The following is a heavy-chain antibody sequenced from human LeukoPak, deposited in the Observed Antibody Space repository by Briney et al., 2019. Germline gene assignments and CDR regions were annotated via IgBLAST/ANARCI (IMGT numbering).Heavy chain of an antibody. CDR3: ARIYPRLAAAGN. V-gene: IGHV3-66*01. J-gene: IGHJ4*02. CDR2: IYSGGST. CDR1: GFTFSSNY. D-gene: IGHD6-13*01. Sequence: TGGSLRLSCAASGFTFSSNYMSWVRQAPGKGLEWVSVIYSGGSTYYADSVKGRFTISRDNSKNTLYLQMNSLRADDTAVYYCARIYPRLAAAGNWGQGTLVTVSS.